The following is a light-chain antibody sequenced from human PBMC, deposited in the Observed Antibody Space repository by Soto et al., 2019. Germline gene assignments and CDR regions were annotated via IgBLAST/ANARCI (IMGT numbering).Light chain of an antibody. CDR1: QDITAY. J-gene: IGKJ4*01. CDR3: QQLECYPLT. Sequence: IQLTQSPSVLSASVGDRVTLTCRTSQDITAYLAWYQQKPAIAPNFLIYDASTLRNGVPSRFSGTASGTEFSLTSTNLHPKDFATYYCQQLECYPLTFGGGTEVE. CDR2: DAS. V-gene: IGKV1-9*01.